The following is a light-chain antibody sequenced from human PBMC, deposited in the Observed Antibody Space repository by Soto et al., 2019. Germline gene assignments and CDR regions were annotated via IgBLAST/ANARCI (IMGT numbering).Light chain of an antibody. Sequence: ENLLAKSPANLSLSPEELATLSCRASQSINTYLAWYQQKHGQAPRLLIYGASSRATGIPDRFSGSGSGTDFTLTISRLDTEDLEVYYCQQYGNSPWTFGIGTKVDIK. CDR2: GAS. J-gene: IGKJ1*01. CDR1: QSINTY. CDR3: QQYGNSPWT. V-gene: IGKV3-20*01.